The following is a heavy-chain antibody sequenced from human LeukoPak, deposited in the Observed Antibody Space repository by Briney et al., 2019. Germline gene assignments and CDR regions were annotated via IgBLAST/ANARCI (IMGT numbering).Heavy chain of an antibody. CDR3: ARGQSGYTSSWPDY. Sequence: GGSLRLSCAASGFTFGNSAMHWVRQAPGKGLEWVAVISYDGSNEYYADSVKGRFTVSRDNSKNTLLLHMDSLRAEDSAVYYCARGQSGYTSSWPDYWGQGTLVTVSS. CDR1: GFTFGNSA. D-gene: IGHD6-13*01. J-gene: IGHJ4*02. CDR2: ISYDGSNE. V-gene: IGHV3-30-3*01.